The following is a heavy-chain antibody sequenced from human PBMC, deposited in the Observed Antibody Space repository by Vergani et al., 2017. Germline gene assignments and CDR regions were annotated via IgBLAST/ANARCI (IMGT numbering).Heavy chain of an antibody. Sequence: EVQLVESRGVLVQPGGSLRLSCAASGFTVSSNEMSWVRQAPGQGLEWVSSISGRSTYYADSRKGRFTISRDNSKNTLHLQMNSLRAEDTAVYYCKKEKKDIVVVGASTILYYGMDVWGQGTTVTVSS. CDR1: GFTVSSNE. D-gene: IGHD2-15*01. J-gene: IGHJ6*02. CDR2: ISGRST. V-gene: IGHV3-38-3*01. CDR3: KKEKKDIVVVGASTILYYGMDV.